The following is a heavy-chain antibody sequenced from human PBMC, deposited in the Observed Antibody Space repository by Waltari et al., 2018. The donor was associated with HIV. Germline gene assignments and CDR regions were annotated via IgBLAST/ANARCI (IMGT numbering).Heavy chain of an antibody. J-gene: IGHJ6*02. CDR2: IYYSGSP. CDR1: GGSISSYY. V-gene: IGHV4-59*01. CDR3: ARGPHSYYGMDV. Sequence: QVQLQESGPGLVKPSETLSLTCTVSGGSISSYYWSWIRQPPGKGLEWIGYIYYSGSPNHNPSLKSRVTISVDTPKNQFSLKLSSVTAADTAVYYCARGPHSYYGMDVWGQGTTVTVSS.